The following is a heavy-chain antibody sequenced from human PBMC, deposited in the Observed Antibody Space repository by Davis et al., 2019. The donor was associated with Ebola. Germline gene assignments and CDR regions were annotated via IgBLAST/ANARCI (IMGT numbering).Heavy chain of an antibody. CDR3: ARERLGADRLYDY. J-gene: IGHJ4*02. CDR1: GFTFSNYG. V-gene: IGHV3-33*01. CDR2: IWYDGSNK. D-gene: IGHD3-16*01. Sequence: GESLKISCAASGFTFSNYGMHWFRQAPGKGLEWVAVIWYDGSNKYYADSVKGRLTISRDNSKNTLYLQMNGLRAEDTAVYYCARERLGADRLYDYWGQGTLVTVSS.